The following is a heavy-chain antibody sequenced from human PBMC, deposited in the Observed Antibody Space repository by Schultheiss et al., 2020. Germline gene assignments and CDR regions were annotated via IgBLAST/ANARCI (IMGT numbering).Heavy chain of an antibody. V-gene: IGHV7-4-1*01. J-gene: IGHJ5*02. CDR2: INTNTGNP. CDR3: ARIGSYDFWSGYYMGWFDP. D-gene: IGHD3-3*01. CDR1: GYTFTSYA. Sequence: ASVKVSCKASGYTFTSYAMNWVRQAPGQGLEWMGWINTNTGNPTYAQGFTGRFVFSLDTSVSTAYLQICSLKAEDTAVYYCARIGSYDFWSGYYMGWFDPWGQGTLVTVSS.